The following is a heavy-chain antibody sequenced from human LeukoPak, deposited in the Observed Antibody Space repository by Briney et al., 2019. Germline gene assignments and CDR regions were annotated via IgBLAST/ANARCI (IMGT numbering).Heavy chain of an antibody. J-gene: IGHJ4*02. V-gene: IGHV3-7*01. CDR2: IKHDGSEK. D-gene: IGHD2-15*01. CDR3: ARFRYCSGGSCYYFDY. Sequence: GGSLRPSCAASGFTFSSYWMSWVRQAPGKGLEWVAHIKHDGSEKYYVDSVKGRFTISRDNAKNSLYLQMNSLRAEDTAVYYCARFRYCSGGSCYYFDYWGQGTLVTVSS. CDR1: GFTFSSYW.